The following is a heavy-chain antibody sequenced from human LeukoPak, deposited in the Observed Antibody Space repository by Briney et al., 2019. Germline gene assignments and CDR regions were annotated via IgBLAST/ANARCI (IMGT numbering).Heavy chain of an antibody. CDR2: MSYRGTT. J-gene: IGHJ5*02. D-gene: IGHD1-26*01. V-gene: IGHV4-39*07. Sequence: PSETLSLTCTVSGGSISSTTYYWGWIRQPPGTGLEWIGSMSYRGTTYYNPSLKSRVTISVDTSKNQFSLKLSSVTAADTAVYYCARDRGSGSYGDDIDSWGQGALVTVSS. CDR3: ARDRGSGSYGDDIDS. CDR1: GGSISSTTYY.